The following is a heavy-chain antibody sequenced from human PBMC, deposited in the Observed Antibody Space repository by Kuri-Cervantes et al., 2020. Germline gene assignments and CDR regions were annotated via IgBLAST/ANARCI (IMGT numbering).Heavy chain of an antibody. Sequence: ASVKVSCKASGYSFISHGIVWVRQAPGQGPEWMGIINPSGGSTSYAQKFQGRVTMTRDTSTSTVYMELSSLRSEDTAVYYCARESQSTGYYAAFDYWGQGTLVTVSS. CDR1: GYSFISHG. V-gene: IGHV1-46*01. CDR2: INPSGGST. D-gene: IGHD3-9*01. CDR3: ARESQSTGYYAAFDY. J-gene: IGHJ4*02.